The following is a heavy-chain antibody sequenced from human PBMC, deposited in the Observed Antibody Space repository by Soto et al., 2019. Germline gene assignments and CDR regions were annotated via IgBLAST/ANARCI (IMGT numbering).Heavy chain of an antibody. CDR3: ARGTAGRGYFYYGMDV. CDR2: ISYDGSNK. Sequence: GSLRLSCAASGFTFSSYAMHWVRQGPGKGLEWVAVISYDGSNKYYTDSVRGRFTISRDNSKNTVYLQMNSLRGEDTAVYYCARGTAGRGYFYYGMDVWGQGTPVTVSS. V-gene: IGHV3-30-3*01. J-gene: IGHJ6*02. CDR1: GFTFSSYA.